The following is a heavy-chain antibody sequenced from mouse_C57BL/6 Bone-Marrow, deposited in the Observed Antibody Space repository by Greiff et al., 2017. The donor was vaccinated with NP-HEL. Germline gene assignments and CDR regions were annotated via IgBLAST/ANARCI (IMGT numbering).Heavy chain of an antibody. CDR3: ARRGSYYYGSSWYFDV. CDR1: GFTFSSYT. D-gene: IGHD1-1*01. J-gene: IGHJ1*03. Sequence: DVMLVESGGGLVKPGGSLKLSCAASGFTFSSYTMSWVRQTPEKRLEWVATISGGGGNTYYPDSVKGRFTISRDNAKNTLYLQMSSLRSEDTALYYCARRGSYYYGSSWYFDVWGTGTTVTVSS. CDR2: ISGGGGNT. V-gene: IGHV5-9*01.